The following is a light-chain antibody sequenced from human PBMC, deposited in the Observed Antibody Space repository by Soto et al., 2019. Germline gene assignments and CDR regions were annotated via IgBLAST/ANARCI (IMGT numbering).Light chain of an antibody. Sequence: EVVLTQSPATLSVSPGERATLSCRASQTVGSNLAWYQHKPGQAPRLLISGASTRATGVPARFSGSGSGTEFALTISSLQSEDFTVYFCQQYNTRPQTFGQGTKVDNK. CDR3: QQYNTRPQT. J-gene: IGKJ1*01. CDR1: QTVGSN. V-gene: IGKV3-15*01. CDR2: GAS.